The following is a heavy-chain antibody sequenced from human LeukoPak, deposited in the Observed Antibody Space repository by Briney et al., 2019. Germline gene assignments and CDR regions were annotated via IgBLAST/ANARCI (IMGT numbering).Heavy chain of an antibody. J-gene: IGHJ5*02. Sequence: ASVKVSCKASGYTFTSYAMNWVRQAPGQGLEWMGWINTNTGNPTYAQGFTGRFVFSLDTSVSTAYLQISSLKAEDTAVYYCAREGSDTRSTSCYLGRCGFDPWGQGTLVTVSS. V-gene: IGHV7-4-1*02. D-gene: IGHD2-2*01. CDR2: INTNTGNP. CDR3: AREGSDTRSTSCYLGRCGFDP. CDR1: GYTFTSYA.